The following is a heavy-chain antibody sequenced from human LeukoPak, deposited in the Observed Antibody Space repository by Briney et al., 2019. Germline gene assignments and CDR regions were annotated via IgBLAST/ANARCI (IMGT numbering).Heavy chain of an antibody. J-gene: IGHJ4*02. CDR3: ARDLGRITMVRGVTSQNDY. CDR1: GYTFTGYY. Sequence: GASVKVSCKASGYTFTGYYMHWVRQAPGQGLEWMGWINPNSGGTNYAQKFQGRVTMTRDTSISTAYMELSRLRSDDTAVYYCARDLGRITMVRGVTSQNDYWGQGTLVTVSS. D-gene: IGHD3-10*01. CDR2: INPNSGGT. V-gene: IGHV1-2*02.